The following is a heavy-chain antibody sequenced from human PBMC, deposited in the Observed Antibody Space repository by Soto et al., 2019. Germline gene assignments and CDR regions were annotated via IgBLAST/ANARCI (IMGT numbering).Heavy chain of an antibody. V-gene: IGHV4-31*03. CDR3: ARGSFSSSSSWFDP. Sequence: SETLSLTCTVSGGSISSGGYYWSWIRQHPGKGLEWIGYIYYSGRTYYNPSLHSRVSIAVDTTENQFSLKLTSVTAADASVYYCARGSFSSSSSWFDPWGRGTLVTVSS. J-gene: IGHJ5*02. CDR2: IYYSGRT. CDR1: GGSISSGGYY. D-gene: IGHD6-6*01.